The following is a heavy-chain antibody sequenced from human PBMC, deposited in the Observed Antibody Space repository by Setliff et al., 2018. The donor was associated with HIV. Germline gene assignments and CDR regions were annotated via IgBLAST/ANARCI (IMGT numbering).Heavy chain of an antibody. CDR2: IYYSGST. CDR1: GGSFTTYY. Sequence: PSETLSLTCAVYGGSFTTYYWSWIRQPPGKGLEWIGYIYYSGSTYYNPSLKSRVTISVDTSKNQFSLKLSSVTAADTAVYYCARSPYCGGDCAIGLDYWGQGTLVTVSS. V-gene: IGHV4-30-4*08. J-gene: IGHJ4*02. D-gene: IGHD2-21*02. CDR3: ARSPYCGGDCAIGLDY.